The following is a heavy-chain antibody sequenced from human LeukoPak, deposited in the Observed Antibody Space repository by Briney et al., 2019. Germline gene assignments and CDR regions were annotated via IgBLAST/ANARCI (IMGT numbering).Heavy chain of an antibody. CDR2: ISAYNGNT. CDR3: ARDLGYDSSGYFPFDY. Sequence: ASVKVSCKASGYTFTSYGISWVRQAPGQGLEWMGWISAYNGNTNYAHKLQGRVTMTTDTSTSTPYMELRSLRSDDTAVYYCARDLGYDSSGYFPFDYWGQGTLVTVSS. J-gene: IGHJ4*02. CDR1: GYTFTSYG. D-gene: IGHD3-22*01. V-gene: IGHV1-18*01.